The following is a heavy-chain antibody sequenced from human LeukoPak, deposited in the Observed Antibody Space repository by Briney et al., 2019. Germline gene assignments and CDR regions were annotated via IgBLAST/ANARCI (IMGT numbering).Heavy chain of an antibody. CDR1: GGSFSGYY. D-gene: IGHD4-4*01. V-gene: IGHV4-34*01. J-gene: IGHJ6*02. CDR3: ARGRSNYRFYYYYYGMDV. Sequence: NPSETLSLTCAVYGGSFSGYYWSWIRQPPGKGLEWIGEINHSGSTNYNPSLKSRVTISVDTSKNQFSLKLSSVTAADTAVYYCARGRSNYRFYYYYYGMDVWGQGTTVTVSS. CDR2: INHSGST.